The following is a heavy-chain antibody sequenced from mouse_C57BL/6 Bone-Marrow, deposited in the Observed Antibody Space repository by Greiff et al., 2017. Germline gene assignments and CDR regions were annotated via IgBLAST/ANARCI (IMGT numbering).Heavy chain of an antibody. J-gene: IGHJ2*01. CDR2: IYPGSGST. Sequence: QVQLQQPGAELVKPGASVKMSCKASGYTFTSYWITWVKPRPGQGLEWIGDIYPGSGSTNYNEKFKSKATLTVDTSSSTAYMQLSSLTSEDSAVYYCAIYYYGSSYFDYWGQGTTLTVSS. D-gene: IGHD1-1*01. CDR3: AIYYYGSSYFDY. CDR1: GYTFTSYW. V-gene: IGHV1-55*01.